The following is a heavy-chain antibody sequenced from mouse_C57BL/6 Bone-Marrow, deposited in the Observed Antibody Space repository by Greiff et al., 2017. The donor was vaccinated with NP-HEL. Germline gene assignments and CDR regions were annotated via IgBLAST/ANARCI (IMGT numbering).Heavy chain of an antibody. CDR3: ARRGGLRPYYFDD. V-gene: IGHV1-61*01. CDR1: GYTFTSYW. Sequence: QVQLQQPGAELVRPGSSVKLSCKASGYTFTSYWMDWVKQRPGQGLEWIGNIYPSDSETHYNQKFKDKATLTVDKSSSTAYMQLSSLTSEDSAVYYCARRGGLRPYYFDDWGQGTTLTVSS. D-gene: IGHD2-4*01. J-gene: IGHJ2*01. CDR2: IYPSDSET.